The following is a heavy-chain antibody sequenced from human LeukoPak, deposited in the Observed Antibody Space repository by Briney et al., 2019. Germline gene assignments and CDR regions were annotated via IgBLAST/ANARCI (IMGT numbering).Heavy chain of an antibody. V-gene: IGHV4-39*07. D-gene: IGHD3-22*01. Sequence: PSETLSLTCTVSGGSISSSSYYWGWIRQPPGKGLEWIGSIYYSGSTYYNPSLKSRVTISVDTSKNQFSLKLSSVTAADTAVYYCARGSLGGYYDSSGYNDAFDIWGQGTMVTVSS. CDR2: IYYSGST. J-gene: IGHJ3*02. CDR3: ARGSLGGYYDSSGYNDAFDI. CDR1: GGSISSSSYY.